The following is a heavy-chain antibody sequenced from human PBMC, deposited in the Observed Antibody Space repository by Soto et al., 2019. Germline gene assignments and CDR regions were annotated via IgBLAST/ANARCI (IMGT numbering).Heavy chain of an antibody. CDR3: ARGGVRGVTVY. D-gene: IGHD3-10*01. CDR1: GGSFSGYY. V-gene: IGHV4-34*01. Sequence: QVQLQQWGAGLLKPSETLSLTCAVYGGSFSGYYWSWIRQPPGKGLEWIGEINHSGSTNYNPSLKSRVTISVDTSKNQFSLKLSSVTAADTAVYYCARGGVRGVTVYWGQGTLVTVSS. J-gene: IGHJ4*02. CDR2: INHSGST.